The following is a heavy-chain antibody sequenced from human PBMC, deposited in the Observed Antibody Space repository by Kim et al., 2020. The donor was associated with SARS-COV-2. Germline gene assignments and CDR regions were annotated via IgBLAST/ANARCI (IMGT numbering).Heavy chain of an antibody. V-gene: IGHV4-59*01. CDR1: GGSISTYY. D-gene: IGHD1-26*01. CDR2: IYYSGST. J-gene: IGHJ6*02. Sequence: SENLSLTCTVSGGSISTYYWSWIRQPPGKGLEWIGYIYYSGSTNYNPSLKSRVTISVDTSNNQFSLKLSSVTTADTAVYYCARVRPLYSGSYYYGMDVWGQGTTVTVSS. CDR3: ARVRPLYSGSYYYGMDV.